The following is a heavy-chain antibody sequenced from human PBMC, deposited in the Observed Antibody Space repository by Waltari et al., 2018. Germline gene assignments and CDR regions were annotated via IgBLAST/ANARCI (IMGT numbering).Heavy chain of an antibody. CDR3: ARGIQLWGRGSWYFDN. J-gene: IGHJ4*02. D-gene: IGHD3-16*01. CDR1: GYIVTNSA. Sequence: QVQLVQSGSELKKHGASVKVSCKASGYIVTNSAVNWVRQAPGHGLEWMGWINTKTGNPTYAQGFRGRFVFSLDTSVSTASLQISSLKAEDTAVYYCARGIQLWGRGSWYFDNWGQGTLVTVSS. V-gene: IGHV7-4-1*02. CDR2: INTKTGNP.